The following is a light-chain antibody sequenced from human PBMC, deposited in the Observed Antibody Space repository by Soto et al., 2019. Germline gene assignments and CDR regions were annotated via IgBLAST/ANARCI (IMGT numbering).Light chain of an antibody. V-gene: IGKV3-15*01. J-gene: IGKJ4*01. Sequence: EIVMTQSPATLSVSPGGRATLSCRASQSISDTLAWYQQKPGQAPRLLIYGASTRAPGFPARFSGSGSGTDFTLTISSLQSEDFAVYYCQQHNSWPLTFGGGTKVAIK. CDR3: QQHNSWPLT. CDR1: QSISDT. CDR2: GAS.